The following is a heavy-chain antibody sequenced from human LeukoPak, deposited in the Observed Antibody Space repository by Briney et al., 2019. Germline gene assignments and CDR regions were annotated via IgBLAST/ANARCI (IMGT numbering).Heavy chain of an antibody. J-gene: IGHJ6*03. V-gene: IGHV3-15*01. CDR1: GFTFSNAW. CDR2: IKSKTDGGTT. Sequence: AGGSLRLSCAASGFTFSNAWMSWVRQAPGKGLEWVGRIKSKTDGGTTDYAAPVKGRFTISRDDSKNTLYLQMNSLKTEDTAVYYCTTEFRGSSWYNWDYYYYMDVWGKGTTVTVSS. D-gene: IGHD6-13*01. CDR3: TTEFRGSSWYNWDYYYYMDV.